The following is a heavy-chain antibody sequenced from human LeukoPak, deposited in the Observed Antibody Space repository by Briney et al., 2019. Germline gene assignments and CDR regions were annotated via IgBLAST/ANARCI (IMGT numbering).Heavy chain of an antibody. CDR1: GFTFSSYG. D-gene: IGHD5-12*01. CDR2: VSDDGSNK. CDR3: AKPRLRGGYLFDY. V-gene: IGHV3-30*18. Sequence: PGRSLRLSCAVSGFTFSSYGMHWVRQAPGKGLEWMAVVSDDGSNKYYEDSVRGRFTISRDNSKNTLYLQMSNLRDEDTAVYYCAKPRLRGGYLFDYWGQGTLVTVSS. J-gene: IGHJ4*02.